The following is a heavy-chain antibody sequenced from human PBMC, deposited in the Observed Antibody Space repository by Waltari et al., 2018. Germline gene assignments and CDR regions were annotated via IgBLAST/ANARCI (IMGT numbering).Heavy chain of an antibody. CDR3: ATYDSSGYYFDY. D-gene: IGHD3-22*01. Sequence: EVQLVQSGAEVKKPGESLKISCTGSGSSFTSSWIGWVRQMPGKGREWMGIIFPVDPVTRYSPSFQGQVTISADKSISTAYLQWSSLKASDTAMYYCATYDSSGYYFDYWGQGTLVTVSS. J-gene: IGHJ4*02. CDR1: GSSFTSSW. CDR2: IFPVDPVT. V-gene: IGHV5-51*01.